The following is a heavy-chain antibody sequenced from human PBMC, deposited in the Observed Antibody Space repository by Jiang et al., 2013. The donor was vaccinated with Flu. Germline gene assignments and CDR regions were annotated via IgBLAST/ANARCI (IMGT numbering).Heavy chain of an antibody. J-gene: IGHJ4*02. CDR1: GFTFSSYE. V-gene: IGHV3-48*03. Sequence: QLLESGGGLVQPGGSLRLSCAASGFTFSSYEMNWVRQAPGKGLEWVSYISSSGNTIYYADSVKGRFTISRDNAKNSLYLQMNSLRAEDTAVYYCARAYDTSSLDFWGQGTLVTVSS. D-gene: IGHD3-22*01. CDR3: ARAYDTSSLDF. CDR2: ISSSGNTI.